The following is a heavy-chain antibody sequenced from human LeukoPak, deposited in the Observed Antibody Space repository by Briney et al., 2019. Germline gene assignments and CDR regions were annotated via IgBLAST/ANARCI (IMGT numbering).Heavy chain of an antibody. V-gene: IGHV3-23*01. CDR3: AKDSRPIPYVSGSYIFDY. CDR2: ISGSGGST. D-gene: IGHD3-10*01. CDR1: GFTFSSYA. Sequence: GGSLRLSCAASGFTFSSYAMSWVRQAPGKGLEWVSAISGSGGSTYYADSVKGRFTISRDNSKNTLYLQMNSLRAEDTAVYYCAKDSRPIPYVSGSYIFDYWGQGTLVTVSS. J-gene: IGHJ4*02.